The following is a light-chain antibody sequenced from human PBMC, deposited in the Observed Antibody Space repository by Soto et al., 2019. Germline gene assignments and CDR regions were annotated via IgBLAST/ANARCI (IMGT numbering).Light chain of an antibody. J-gene: IGLJ2*01. CDR1: SSDVGGYNY. CDR3: SSYTSISTVV. V-gene: IGLV2-14*01. Sequence: QSAPTQPASVSGSPGQSITISCIGTSSDVGGYNYVSWYQQHPDKAPKLVIYNVSNRPSGVSDRFSGSKSGNTASLIISGLQAEDEADYYCSSYTSISTVVFGGGTKVTVL. CDR2: NVS.